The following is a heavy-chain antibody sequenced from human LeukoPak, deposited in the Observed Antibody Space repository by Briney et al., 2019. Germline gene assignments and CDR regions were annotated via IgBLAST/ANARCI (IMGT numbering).Heavy chain of an antibody. D-gene: IGHD3-22*01. CDR1: GIAFSSYG. J-gene: IGHJ3*02. Sequence: PGGSLRLSCVASGIAFSSYGMHWVRQAPGKGLEWVAVISDDGSKKYYADSVKGRFTISRDNSEKTLFLQMNSLRAEDTAVYYCAKARGKYYYDSSMYRVGAFDIWGQGTMVTVSS. CDR2: ISDDGSKK. CDR3: AKARGKYYYDSSMYRVGAFDI. V-gene: IGHV3-30*18.